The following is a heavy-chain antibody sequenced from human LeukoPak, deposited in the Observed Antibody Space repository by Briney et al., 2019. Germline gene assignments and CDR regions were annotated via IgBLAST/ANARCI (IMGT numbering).Heavy chain of an antibody. CDR2: IRSKAYGGTT. D-gene: IGHD2-2*01. Sequence: GGSLRLSCTASGFTFGDYAMSWFRQAPGKGLEWVGFIRSKAYGGTTEYAASVKGRFTISRDDSKSIAYLQMNSLKTEDTAVYYCTRANPIVVVPAAMAFWGQGTLVTVSS. CDR3: TRANPIVVVPAAMAF. CDR1: GFTFGDYA. J-gene: IGHJ4*02. V-gene: IGHV3-49*03.